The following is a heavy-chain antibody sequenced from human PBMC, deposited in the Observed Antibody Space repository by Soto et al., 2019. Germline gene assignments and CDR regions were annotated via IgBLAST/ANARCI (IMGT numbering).Heavy chain of an antibody. D-gene: IGHD3-10*01. CDR2: ISDNGRST. CDR3: AYTSGAYLGNQQN. Sequence: EVQLLESGGDLAQPGGSLRLSCAASGFTFYRYAMSWVRQAPGKGLEWVSGISDNGRSTYYADSVKGRFTVSRDNSKNTQYLQMNSLRAEDTAVYWCAYTSGAYLGNQQNWGQGTLVTVSS. V-gene: IGHV3-23*01. CDR1: GFTFYRYA. J-gene: IGHJ4*02.